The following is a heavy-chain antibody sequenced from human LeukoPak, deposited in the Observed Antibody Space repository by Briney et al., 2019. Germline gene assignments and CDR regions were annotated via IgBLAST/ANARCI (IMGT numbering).Heavy chain of an antibody. J-gene: IGHJ4*02. Sequence: GGSLRLSCAASVFTFSNSAIRWVRQAPGKGLEWVSAITGSGGGTYYADSVKGRFTISRDNSKNTLDLQMNSLRAEDTAVYYCAKEAVEYFDYWGQGTLVTVSS. V-gene: IGHV3-23*01. CDR1: VFTFSNSA. CDR2: ITGSGGGT. CDR3: AKEAVEYFDY.